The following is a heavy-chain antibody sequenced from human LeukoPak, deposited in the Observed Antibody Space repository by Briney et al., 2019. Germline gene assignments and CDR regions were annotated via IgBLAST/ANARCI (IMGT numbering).Heavy chain of an antibody. D-gene: IGHD3-16*01. Sequence: LETLSLTCTVSGGSISSSSYYWGWIRQPPGQGLEWIGSIYYSGSTYYNPSLKSRVTISVDTSKNQFSLKLSSVTAADTAVYYCARDDGVNTFGGILLYWYFDLWGRGTLVTVSS. V-gene: IGHV4-39*07. CDR1: GGSISSSSYY. CDR2: IYYSGST. J-gene: IGHJ2*01. CDR3: ARDDGVNTFGGILLYWYFDL.